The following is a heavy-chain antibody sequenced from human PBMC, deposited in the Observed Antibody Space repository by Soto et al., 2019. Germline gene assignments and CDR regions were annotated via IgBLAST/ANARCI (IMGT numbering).Heavy chain of an antibody. Sequence: ASETLSLTCTVSGASVSNYYWGWIRQSAGRGLEWIGRIYPSGSTNYNPSLKSRVTMSLDTSKNQFSLKLSSVTAADTALYYCARDLVATTYYYYGMDVWGQGTTVTVSS. V-gene: IGHV4-4*07. J-gene: IGHJ6*02. CDR1: GASVSNYY. CDR2: IYPSGST. CDR3: ARDLVATTYYYYGMDV. D-gene: IGHD5-12*01.